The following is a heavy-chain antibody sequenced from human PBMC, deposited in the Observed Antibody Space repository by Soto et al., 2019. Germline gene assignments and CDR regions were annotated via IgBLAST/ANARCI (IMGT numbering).Heavy chain of an antibody. J-gene: IGHJ4*02. CDR3: ARAAMVQIFFDY. V-gene: IGHV3-48*03. Sequence: GGSLRLSCAASGFTFSSYEMNWVRQAPGKGLEWVSYISSSGSTIYYADSVKGRFTISRDNAKNPLYLQMNSLRAEDTAVYYCARAAMVQIFFDYWGQGTLVTVSS. D-gene: IGHD5-18*01. CDR1: GFTFSSYE. CDR2: ISSSGSTI.